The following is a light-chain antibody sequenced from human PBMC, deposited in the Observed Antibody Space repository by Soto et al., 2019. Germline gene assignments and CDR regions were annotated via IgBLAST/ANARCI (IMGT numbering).Light chain of an antibody. CDR1: SSNIGAGYD. V-gene: IGLV1-40*01. CDR2: GNS. CDR3: KSYDSSLSGVV. J-gene: IGLJ2*01. Sequence: QSVLTQPPSVSGAPGQRVTISCTGSSSNIGAGYDVHWYQQLPGTAPKLLIYGNSNRPSGVPDRFSGSKSGTSASLAITGLQAEDEADYYCKSYDSSLSGVVFGGGTKLTLL.